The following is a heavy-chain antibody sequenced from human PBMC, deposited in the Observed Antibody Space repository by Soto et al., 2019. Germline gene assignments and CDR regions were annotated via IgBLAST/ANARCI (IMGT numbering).Heavy chain of an antibody. CDR2: IYYSGST. J-gene: IGHJ6*03. CDR1: GGSISSGGYY. CDR3: ARSAIFGVVTPPHRRYYYYMDV. Sequence: SETLSLTCTVSGGSISSGGYYWSWIRQHPGKGLEWIGYIYYSGSTYYNPSLKSRVTISVDTSKNQFSLKLSSVTAADTAVYYCARSAIFGVVTPPHRRYYYYMDVWGKGTTVTVSS. V-gene: IGHV4-31*03. D-gene: IGHD3-3*01.